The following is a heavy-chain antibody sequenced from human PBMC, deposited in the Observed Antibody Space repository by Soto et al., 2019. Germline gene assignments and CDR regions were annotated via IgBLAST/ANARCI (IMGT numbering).Heavy chain of an antibody. D-gene: IGHD1-26*01. J-gene: IGHJ4*02. Sequence: EVQLLESGGGVVQPGGSLRLSCAASGFSVSTNAMSWVRQAPGKGLEWVSGISGSGRYTYYADSVKGRFTISRDNSKNTLSLQMNNLRGEDPARYYCAKDIAGGFDHWGQGALVTVSS. V-gene: IGHV3-23*01. CDR2: ISGSGRYT. CDR1: GFSVSTNA. CDR3: AKDIAGGFDH.